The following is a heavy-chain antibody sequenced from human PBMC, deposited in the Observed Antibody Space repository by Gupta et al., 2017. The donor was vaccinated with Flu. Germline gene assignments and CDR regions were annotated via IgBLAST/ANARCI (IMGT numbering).Heavy chain of an antibody. CDR3: AKAVGAKAEFDY. Sequence: EVRLLESGGGLVQPGGSLRLSCAASGFTFSSNAMSWVGQAPGKGLEWVSAISGSGGSTYYADSVKGRFTIYRDNSKNTLYLQMNSLRAEDTAVYYCAKAVGAKAEFDYWGQGTLVTVSS. J-gene: IGHJ4*02. CDR1: GFTFSSNA. D-gene: IGHD1-26*01. CDR2: ISGSGGST. V-gene: IGHV3-23*01.